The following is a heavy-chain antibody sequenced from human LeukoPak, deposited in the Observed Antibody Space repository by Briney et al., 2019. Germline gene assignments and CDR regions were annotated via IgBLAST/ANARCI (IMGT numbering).Heavy chain of an antibody. CDR2: IKSKTDGGTT. D-gene: IGHD3-10*01. V-gene: IGHV3-15*01. CDR1: GFIFSNAW. Sequence: GGSLRLSCTASGFIFSNAWMSWVRQAPGKGLEWVGRIKSKTDGGTTDYAAPVKGRFTISRDDSKNTLYMQMNSLKTEDTAVYYCTTDGRGTMVRGVIIDNWYFDLWGRGTLVTVSS. J-gene: IGHJ2*01. CDR3: TTDGRGTMVRGVIIDNWYFDL.